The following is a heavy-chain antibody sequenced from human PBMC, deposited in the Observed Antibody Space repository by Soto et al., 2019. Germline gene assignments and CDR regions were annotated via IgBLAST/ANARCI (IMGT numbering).Heavy chain of an antibody. CDR2: IYYSGST. J-gene: IGHJ5*02. CDR3: ARCRITMVRDRDWFDP. V-gene: IGHV4-39*01. D-gene: IGHD3-10*01. Sequence: SETLSLTCTVSGGSISSSSYYWGWIRQPPGKGLEWIGSIYYSGSTYYNPSLKSRVTISVDTSKNQFSLKLSSVTAADTAVYYCARCRITMVRDRDWFDPWGQGTLVTVSS. CDR1: GGSISSSSYY.